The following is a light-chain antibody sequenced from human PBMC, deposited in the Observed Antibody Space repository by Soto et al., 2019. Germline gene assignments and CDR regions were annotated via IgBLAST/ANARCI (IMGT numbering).Light chain of an antibody. CDR3: QQSFSAPLT. CDR2: GAS. Sequence: DIQMTQSPSSLSASVGDRVTITCRASHSITSFLNWYQQKPGKAPNLLIYGASNLQSGVPSRFSGSGSGTDFTLTINSLQPDDFATYYCQQSFSAPLTFGGGTKVDIK. CDR1: HSITSF. J-gene: IGKJ4*01. V-gene: IGKV1-39*01.